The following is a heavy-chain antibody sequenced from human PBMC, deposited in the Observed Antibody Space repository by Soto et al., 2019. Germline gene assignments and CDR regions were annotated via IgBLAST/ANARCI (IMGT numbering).Heavy chain of an antibody. CDR2: IGTTGDT. V-gene: IGHV3-13*01. CDR3: GRGEASRYYYYSMDV. Sequence: ESGGGLVQPGGSLRLSCAASGFGFSNYDMHWVRQVTGKGLEWVSSIGTTGDTYYPGSVKGRFTISRENAKKSLYLQMNSLRAGDTAVYYCGRGEASRYYYYSMDVWGQGTTVTVSS. CDR1: GFGFSNYD. D-gene: IGHD1-26*01. J-gene: IGHJ6*02.